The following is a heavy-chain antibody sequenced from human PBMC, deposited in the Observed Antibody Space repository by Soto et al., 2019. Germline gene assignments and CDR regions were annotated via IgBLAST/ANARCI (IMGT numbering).Heavy chain of an antibody. CDR2: IIPIFGTA. D-gene: IGHD5-18*01. Sequence: SVKVSCKASGGTFSSYAISWVRQAPGQGLEWMGGIIPIFGTANYAQKFQGRVTITADESTSTAYMELSSLRSEDTAVYYCASQTRDPSDGARPLLRAAFDIWGHGTMVTVSS. V-gene: IGHV1-69*13. CDR1: GGTFSSYA. CDR3: ASQTRDPSDGARPLLRAAFDI. J-gene: IGHJ3*02.